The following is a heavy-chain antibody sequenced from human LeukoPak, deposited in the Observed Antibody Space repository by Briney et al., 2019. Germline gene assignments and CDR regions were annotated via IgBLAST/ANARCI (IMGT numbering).Heavy chain of an antibody. CDR1: GNSISSGDNY. CDR2: IYYSGST. D-gene: IGHD2-15*01. CDR3: ARGVVAASPTLDY. V-gene: IGHV4-61*08. Sequence: NTSQTLSLTCTVSGNSISSGDNYWSWIRQPPGKGLEWIGYIYYSGSTNYNPSLKSRVTISVDTSKNQFSLKLSSVTAADTAVYYCARGVVAASPTLDYWGQGTLVTVSS. J-gene: IGHJ4*02.